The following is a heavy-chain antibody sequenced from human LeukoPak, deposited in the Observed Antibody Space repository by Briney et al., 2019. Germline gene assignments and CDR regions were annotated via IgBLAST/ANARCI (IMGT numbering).Heavy chain of an antibody. CDR1: GFTFDDYA. CDR2: ISWNSGSI. V-gene: IGHV3-9*01. D-gene: IGHD2-15*01. Sequence: QPGGSLRLSCAASGFTFDDYAMHWVRQAPGKGLEWVSGISWNSGSIGYADSVKGRFTISRDNAKNSLYLQMNSLRAEDTAVYYCARAATLRAEYFQHWGQGTLVTVSS. CDR3: ARAATLRAEYFQH. J-gene: IGHJ1*01.